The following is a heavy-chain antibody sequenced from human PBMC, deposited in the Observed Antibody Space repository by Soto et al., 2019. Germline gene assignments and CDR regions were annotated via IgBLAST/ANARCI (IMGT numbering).Heavy chain of an antibody. CDR3: ARDKGDGSGSYYGY. D-gene: IGHD3-10*01. CDR2: ISAYNGNT. V-gene: IGHV1-18*01. J-gene: IGHJ4*02. Sequence: QVQLVQSGAEVKKPGASVKVSCKASGYTFSSYGISWVRQAPGQGLEWMGWISAYNGNTNYAQKLQGRVTMTTDTSTSTAYMDLRSLRSEDTAIYYCARDKGDGSGSYYGYWGQGTLVTVSS. CDR1: GYTFSSYG.